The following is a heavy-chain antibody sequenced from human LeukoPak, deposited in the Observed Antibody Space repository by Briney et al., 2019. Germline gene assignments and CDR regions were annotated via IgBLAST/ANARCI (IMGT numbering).Heavy chain of an antibody. V-gene: IGHV1-69*13. CDR3: ATQLATMVRGVISY. Sequence: SVKVSCKASGYTFTTYGISWVRQAPGQGLEWMGGIIPIFGTANYAQKFQGRVTITADESTSTAYMELSSLRSEDTAVYYCATQLATMVRGVISYWGQGTLVTVSS. CDR2: IIPIFGTA. CDR1: GYTFTTYG. J-gene: IGHJ4*02. D-gene: IGHD3-10*01.